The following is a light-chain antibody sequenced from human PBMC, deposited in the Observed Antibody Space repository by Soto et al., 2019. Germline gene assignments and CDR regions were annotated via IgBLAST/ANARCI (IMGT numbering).Light chain of an antibody. Sequence: EIVLTQSPATLSLSPGERATLSCRASQSVSSYLAWYQQKPGQAPRLLIYDTSIRATGVPARFRGSASGTEFTLTITSLQSEDFAVYYCQHYANWPLTFGGGTRVESK. J-gene: IGKJ4*01. CDR2: DTS. V-gene: IGKV3-15*01. CDR3: QHYANWPLT. CDR1: QSVSSY.